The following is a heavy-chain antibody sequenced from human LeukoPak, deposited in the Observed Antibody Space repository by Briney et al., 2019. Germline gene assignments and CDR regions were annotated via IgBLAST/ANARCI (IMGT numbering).Heavy chain of an antibody. CDR3: ARAKSNRYYYYYYMDV. D-gene: IGHD1-14*01. Sequence: PSETLSLTCAVYGGSFSGYYWSWIRQPPGKGLEWIGEINHSGSTNYNPSLKSRVTISVDTSKNQFSLKLSSVTAADTAVYYCARAKSNRYYYYYYMDVWGEGTTVTVSS. CDR1: GGSFSGYY. CDR2: INHSGST. J-gene: IGHJ6*03. V-gene: IGHV4-34*01.